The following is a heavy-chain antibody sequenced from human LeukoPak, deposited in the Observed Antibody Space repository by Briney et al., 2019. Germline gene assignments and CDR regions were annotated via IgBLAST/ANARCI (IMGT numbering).Heavy chain of an antibody. CDR3: AGRPDTAIVPIFDY. D-gene: IGHD5-18*01. Sequence: ASVKVSCKASGYTITGYYLHWVRQAPGQGLEWMGWINPNSGGTNYAQKFQGRVTMTGDTSISTAYMELSRLSSDDTAIYYCAGRPDTAIVPIFDYWGQGTLVTVSS. J-gene: IGHJ4*02. CDR2: INPNSGGT. V-gene: IGHV1-2*02. CDR1: GYTITGYY.